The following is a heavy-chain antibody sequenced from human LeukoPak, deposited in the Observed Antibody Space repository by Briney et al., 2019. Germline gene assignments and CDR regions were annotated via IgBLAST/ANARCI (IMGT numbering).Heavy chain of an antibody. CDR3: ARSQNDYDGPFDY. D-gene: IGHD4-23*01. CDR2: ISSNGGST. CDR1: RFTFSSYA. V-gene: IGHV3-64*01. J-gene: IGHJ4*02. Sequence: GGSLRLSCAASRFTFSSYAMHWVRQAPGKGLEYVSAISSNGGSTYYANSVKGRFTISRDNSKNTLYLQMGSLRAEDMAVYYCARSQNDYDGPFDYWGQGTLVTVSS.